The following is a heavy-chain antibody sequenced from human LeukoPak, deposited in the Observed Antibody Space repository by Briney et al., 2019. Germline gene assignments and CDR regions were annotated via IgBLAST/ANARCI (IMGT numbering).Heavy chain of an antibody. CDR3: AKGLERESRLDS. V-gene: IGHV3-23*01. Sequence: GQSLRLSCDASGFSIYTYTMYWVRQAPGQGLEWVSGIRNSDGMTYYAASVSGRFTISTDNSKNTLYLQMNSLRTEDTALYYCAKGLERESRLDSWGQGTLVTVSS. CDR2: IRNSDGMT. J-gene: IGHJ4*02. CDR1: GFSIYTYT. D-gene: IGHD1-1*01.